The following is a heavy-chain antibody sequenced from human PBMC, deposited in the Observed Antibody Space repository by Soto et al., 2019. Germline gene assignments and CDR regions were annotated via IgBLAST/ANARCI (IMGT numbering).Heavy chain of an antibody. CDR3: GRCIQPSVPSATDV. D-gene: IGHD1-1*01. Sequence: QVHLVQSGLEVRKPGASVRLSCKASGYTFTSHGISWVRQAPGQGLEWVGWISPFNGRRDIGDSFQGRVSMSTDTGSAYMEVRGLRFDDTAIYFCGRCIQPSVPSATDVWGHGTTVIVSS. V-gene: IGHV1-18*01. CDR2: ISPFNGRR. J-gene: IGHJ6*02. CDR1: GYTFTSHG.